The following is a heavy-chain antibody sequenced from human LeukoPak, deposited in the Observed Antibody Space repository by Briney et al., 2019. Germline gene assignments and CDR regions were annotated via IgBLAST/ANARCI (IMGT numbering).Heavy chain of an antibody. D-gene: IGHD5-18*01. Sequence: SETLSLTCTVSGGSISSSSCYWGWIRQPPGKGLEWIGTIYYSGSTYYNPSLKSRVTISVDTSKNQFSLKLSSVTAADTAVYYCARHGGSSYGSYYFDFWGQGTLVTVSS. J-gene: IGHJ4*02. V-gene: IGHV4-39*01. CDR2: IYYSGST. CDR1: GGSISSSSCY. CDR3: ARHGGSSYGSYYFDF.